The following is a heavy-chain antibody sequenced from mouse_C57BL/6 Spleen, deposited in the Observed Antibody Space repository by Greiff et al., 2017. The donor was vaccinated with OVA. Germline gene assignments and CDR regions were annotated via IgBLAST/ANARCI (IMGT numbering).Heavy chain of an antibody. D-gene: IGHD1-1*01. CDR3: ARGYYGSPYAMDY. Sequence: VKLQQSGAELVKPGASVKMSCKASGYTFTTYPIEWMKQNHGKSLEWIGNFHPYNDDTKYNEKFKGKATLTVEKSSSTVYLELSRLTSDDSAVYYCARGYYGSPYAMDYWGQGTSVTVSS. J-gene: IGHJ4*01. CDR2: FHPYNDDT. CDR1: GYTFTTYP. V-gene: IGHV1-47*01.